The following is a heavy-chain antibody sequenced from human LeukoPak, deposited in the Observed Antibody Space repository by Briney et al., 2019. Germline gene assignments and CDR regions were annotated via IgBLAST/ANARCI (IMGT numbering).Heavy chain of an antibody. Sequence: PGGSLRLSCSASGLTFSSYAMHWVRQAPGKGLEYVSAISSNGGSTYYADSVKGRFTISRDNSKNTLYLQMSSLRAEDTAVYYCVKVGLVGGSSYGTGPYYFDYWGQGTLVTVSS. J-gene: IGHJ4*02. CDR3: VKVGLVGGSSYGTGPYYFDY. V-gene: IGHV3-64D*06. CDR1: GLTFSSYA. CDR2: ISSNGGST. D-gene: IGHD1-26*01.